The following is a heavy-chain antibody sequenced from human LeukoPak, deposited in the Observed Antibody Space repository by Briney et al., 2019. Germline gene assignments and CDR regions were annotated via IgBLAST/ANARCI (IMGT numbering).Heavy chain of an antibody. CDR1: GFTFDDYA. CDR2: ISWSSSSI. Sequence: GGSLRLSCAASGFTFDDYAMHWVRQAPGKGLEWVSSISWSSSSIGYADSVKGRFTISRDNAKNSLYLQMNSLRAEDMALYYCARGLYGSGSYYHDAFDIWGQGTMVTVSS. J-gene: IGHJ3*02. D-gene: IGHD3-10*01. CDR3: ARGLYGSGSYYHDAFDI. V-gene: IGHV3-9*03.